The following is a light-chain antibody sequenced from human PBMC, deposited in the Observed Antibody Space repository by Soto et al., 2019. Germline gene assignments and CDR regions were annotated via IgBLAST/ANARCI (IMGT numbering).Light chain of an antibody. V-gene: IGLV2-14*01. CDR3: CAYAGTYSLV. J-gene: IGLJ1*01. CDR1: SSDVGNYKY. CDR2: EVS. Sequence: QSVLTQPASVSGSPGQSITISCTGTSSDVGNYKYVSWYQQHPGKAPKLMIYEVSNRPSGVSNRFSGSKSGNTASLTISGLQAGDEAEYFCCAYAGTYSLVFGTGTKVTVL.